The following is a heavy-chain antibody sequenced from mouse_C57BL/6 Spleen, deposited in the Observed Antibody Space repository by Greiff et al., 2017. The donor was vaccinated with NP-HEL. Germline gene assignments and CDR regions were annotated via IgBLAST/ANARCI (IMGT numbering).Heavy chain of an antibody. CDR1: GYTFTDYN. D-gene: IGHD2-1*01. CDR2: INPNNGGT. V-gene: IGHV1-18*01. Sequence: EVQLQQSGPELVKPGASVKIPCKASGYTFTDYNMDWVKQSHGKSLEWIGDINPNNGGTIYNQKFKGKATLTVDKSSSTAYMELRSLTSEDTAVYYCARTGRIYYGNYAMDYWGQGTSVTVSS. CDR3: ARTGRIYYGNYAMDY. J-gene: IGHJ4*01.